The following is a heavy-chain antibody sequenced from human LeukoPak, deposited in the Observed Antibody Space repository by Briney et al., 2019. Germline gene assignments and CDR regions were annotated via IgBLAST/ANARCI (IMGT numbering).Heavy chain of an antibody. V-gene: IGHV3-73*01. Sequence: GGSLKLSCAASGFTFSGSAMHWVRQASGKGLEWVGRIRSKANSYATAYAASVKGRFTISRDDSKNTAYLQMNSLKTEDTAVYYCTRHNFSFWSGYYTNAFDIWGQETMVTVSS. CDR1: GFTFSGSA. CDR2: IRSKANSYAT. D-gene: IGHD3-3*01. J-gene: IGHJ3*02. CDR3: TRHNFSFWSGYYTNAFDI.